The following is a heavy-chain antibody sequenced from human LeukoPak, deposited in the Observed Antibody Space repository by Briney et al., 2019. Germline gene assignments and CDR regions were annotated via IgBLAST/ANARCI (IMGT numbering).Heavy chain of an antibody. CDR2: ISNSGTT. Sequence: SETLSLTCTVSNDSINDSYWTWIRQPPGKRLEWIGYISNSGTTKYNPSLKSRVTISVDTSNNQISLRLRSVTAEDTAVYFCARGGRNFDYWGQGTLVTVSS. V-gene: IGHV4-59*01. CDR3: ARGGRNFDY. D-gene: IGHD1-26*01. J-gene: IGHJ4*02. CDR1: NDSINDSY.